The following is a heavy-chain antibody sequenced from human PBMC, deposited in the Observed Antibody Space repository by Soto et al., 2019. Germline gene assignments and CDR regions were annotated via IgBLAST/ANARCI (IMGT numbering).Heavy chain of an antibody. CDR2: ISSSSSYI. Sequence: EVQLVESGGGLVKPGGSLRLSCAASGFTFSSYSMNWVRQAPGKGLEWVSSISSSSSYIYYADSVKGRFTISRDNAKNSLYLQINSLRDEDTAVYYCASIMPFDYWGQGTLVTVSS. D-gene: IGHD2-2*01. J-gene: IGHJ4*02. V-gene: IGHV3-21*01. CDR1: GFTFSSYS. CDR3: ASIMPFDY.